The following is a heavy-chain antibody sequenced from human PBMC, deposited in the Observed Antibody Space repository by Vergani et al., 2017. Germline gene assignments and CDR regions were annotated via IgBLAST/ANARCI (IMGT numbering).Heavy chain of an antibody. CDR2: INPNSGGK. V-gene: IGHV1-2*02. D-gene: IGHD6-19*01. CDR3: ARGQWLLTLSVDY. Sequence: QVPLVQSGAEVKKPGASVKVSCKASGYTFTGYYMHWVRQAPGQGLEWMGWINPNSGGKKYAQKFQGKVTMTRDTSISTAYMERSRLESDDTAVYYCARGQWLLTLSVDYWGQGTLVTVSS. J-gene: IGHJ4*02. CDR1: GYTFTGYY.